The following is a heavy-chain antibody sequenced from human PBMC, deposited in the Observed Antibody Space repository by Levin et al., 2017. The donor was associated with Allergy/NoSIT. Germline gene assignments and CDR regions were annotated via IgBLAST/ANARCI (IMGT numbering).Heavy chain of an antibody. Sequence: LSLTCAASGFTFSSYSMNWVRQAPGKGLEWVSSISSSSSYIYYADSVKGRFTISRDNAKNSLYLQMNSLRAEDTAVYYCARDSIAVAGDFDYWGQGTLVTVSS. V-gene: IGHV3-21*01. CDR1: GFTFSSYS. CDR2: ISSSSSYI. D-gene: IGHD6-19*01. CDR3: ARDSIAVAGDFDY. J-gene: IGHJ4*02.